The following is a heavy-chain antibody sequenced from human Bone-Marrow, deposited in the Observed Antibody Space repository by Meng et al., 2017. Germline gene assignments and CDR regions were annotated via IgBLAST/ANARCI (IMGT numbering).Heavy chain of an antibody. CDR2: IGSGGDP. D-gene: IGHD3-10*01. J-gene: IGHJ4*02. CDR3: AKRALRGEHYFDY. V-gene: IGHV3-23*01. CDR1: GLLLSGYS. Sequence: LESGGGLVQPGGSLSLSCSAYGLLLSGYSMTWVRQHPGKGLEWVSVIGSGGDPYYADSVRGRFIISRDNSKNTLYLQMNSLRAEDTAVYYCAKRALRGEHYFDYWGQGTLVTVSS.